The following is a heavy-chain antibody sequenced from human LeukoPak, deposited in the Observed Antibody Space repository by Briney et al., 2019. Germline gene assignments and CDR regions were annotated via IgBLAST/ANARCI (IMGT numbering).Heavy chain of an antibody. V-gene: IGHV1-18*01. D-gene: IGHD3-9*01. Sequence: ASVKVSCKASSYTFSNYGISWVRQAPGQGLEWVGWIRGDNGNTNYAQKLQGRVTMTTDTSTSTAYMELRSLGSDETAAYYCARVDLLTGYYFFDYWGQGTLVTVSS. CDR2: IRGDNGNT. J-gene: IGHJ4*02. CDR1: SYTFSNYG. CDR3: ARVDLLTGYYFFDY.